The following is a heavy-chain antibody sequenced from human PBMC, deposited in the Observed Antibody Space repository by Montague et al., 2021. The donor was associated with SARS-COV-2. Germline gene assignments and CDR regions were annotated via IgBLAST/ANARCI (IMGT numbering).Heavy chain of an antibody. CDR2: VSSIGGST. V-gene: IGHV3-23*01. Sequence: SPRLSCAASGFTFSTYAMSLVRQAPGKGLEWVSTVSSIGGSTFYADSVKGRFTVSRDNSKNTLYLQMNSLRAEDTAVYYCAKDLEQWLVGRDYFDYWGQGTLVTVSS. D-gene: IGHD6-19*01. J-gene: IGHJ4*02. CDR1: GFTFSTYA. CDR3: AKDLEQWLVGRDYFDY.